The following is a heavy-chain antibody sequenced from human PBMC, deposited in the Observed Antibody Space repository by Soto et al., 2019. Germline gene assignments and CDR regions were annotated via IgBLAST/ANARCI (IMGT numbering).Heavy chain of an antibody. CDR3: ARTRAVPNTPRSRYFFDY. J-gene: IGHJ4*02. Sequence: PSETLSLTCSVSGGSVSNKTYYWSWIRQPPGKRLEWIGYVYYSGTTNYNPSLKSRVTISVDLSKNQFSLRLCSVTTADTALYYCARTRAVPNTPRSRYFFDYWGQGTLVTVSS. CDR2: VYYSGTT. D-gene: IGHD2-15*01. V-gene: IGHV4-61*01. CDR1: GGSVSNKTYY.